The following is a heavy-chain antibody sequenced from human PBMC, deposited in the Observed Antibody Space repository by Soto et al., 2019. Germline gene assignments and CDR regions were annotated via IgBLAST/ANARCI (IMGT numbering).Heavy chain of an antibody. Sequence: GASVACPGKASGGTFSSYYIKCVRPEPGQGLEWMGGIIPICGTANYAQKFQGRVTITADESTSTAYMELSSLRSEDTAVYNCAREVAAYGPRSGMDARGQENRVPLS. CDR3: AREVAAYGPRSGMDA. J-gene: IGHJ6*02. CDR1: GGTFSSYY. CDR2: IIPICGTA. D-gene: IGHD4-17*01. V-gene: IGHV1-69*01.